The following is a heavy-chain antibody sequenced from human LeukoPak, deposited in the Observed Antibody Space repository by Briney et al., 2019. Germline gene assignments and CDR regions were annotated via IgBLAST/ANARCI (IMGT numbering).Heavy chain of an antibody. D-gene: IGHD2-2*01. J-gene: IGHJ3*02. V-gene: IGHV4-59*04. CDR1: GGSISSYY. CDR2: IYHSGST. Sequence: PSETLSLTCTVSGGSISSYYWSWIRQPPGKGLEWIGSIYHSGSTYYNPSLKSRVTISVDTSKNQFSLKLSSVTAADTAVYYCAAPVVPAATGHGAFDIWGQGTMVTVSS. CDR3: AAPVVPAATGHGAFDI.